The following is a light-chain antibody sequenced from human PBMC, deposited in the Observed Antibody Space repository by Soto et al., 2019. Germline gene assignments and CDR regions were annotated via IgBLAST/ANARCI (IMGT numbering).Light chain of an antibody. V-gene: IGKV1-5*03. CDR2: KAS. Sequence: DIQMTQSPSTLSASVGDSVTITCRASESISSWLAWFQQKPGKAPKLLIQKASILESRVPSRFSGSESGTEFTLTISSRQPDDFATYFCQQYSAKWSFGQGTKLEIK. CDR1: ESISSW. CDR3: QQYSAKWS. J-gene: IGKJ1*01.